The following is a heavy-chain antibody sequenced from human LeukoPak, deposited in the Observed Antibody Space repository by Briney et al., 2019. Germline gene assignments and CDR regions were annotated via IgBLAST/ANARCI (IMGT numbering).Heavy chain of an antibody. V-gene: IGHV1-69*01. D-gene: IGHD6-13*01. J-gene: IGHJ4*02. CDR1: GGTFSSYA. CDR3: ARSRPSSSYSSSRDFDY. CDR2: IIPIFGTA. Sequence: GSSVKVSCKASGGTFSSYAIYWVRQAPGQGLEWMGGIIPIFGTATYAQKFQGRVTITADESTNTAYMELSSLRSEDTAVYYCARSRPSSSYSSSRDFDYWGQGTLVTVSS.